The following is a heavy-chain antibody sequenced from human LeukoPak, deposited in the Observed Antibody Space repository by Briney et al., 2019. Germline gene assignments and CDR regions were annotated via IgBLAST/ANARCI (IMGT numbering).Heavy chain of an antibody. D-gene: IGHD6-19*01. CDR1: GFTFDDYS. Sequence: GGSLRLSCAASGFTFDDYSMSWVRQAPGKGLEWVSGINWNGGSTGYADSVKGRFTISRDNAKNSLYLQMNSLRAEDTALYYCARRYSSGWLDYWGQGTLVTVSS. CDR2: INWNGGST. CDR3: ARRYSSGWLDY. V-gene: IGHV3-20*04. J-gene: IGHJ4*02.